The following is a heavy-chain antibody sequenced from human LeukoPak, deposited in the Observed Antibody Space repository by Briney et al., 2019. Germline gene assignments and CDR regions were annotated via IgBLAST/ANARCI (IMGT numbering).Heavy chain of an antibody. Sequence: SVKVSCKASGGTFSSYAISWVRQAPGQGLEWMGGIIPIFGTANYAQKFQGGVTITADKSTSTAYMELSSLRSEDTAVYYCARGPTVTTELDYWGQGTLVTVSS. CDR3: ARGPTVTTELDY. J-gene: IGHJ4*02. CDR1: GGTFSSYA. V-gene: IGHV1-69*06. CDR2: IIPIFGTA. D-gene: IGHD4-17*01.